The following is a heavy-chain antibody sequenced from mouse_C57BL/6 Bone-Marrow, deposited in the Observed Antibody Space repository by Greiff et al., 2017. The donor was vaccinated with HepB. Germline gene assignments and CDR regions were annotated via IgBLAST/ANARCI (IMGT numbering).Heavy chain of an antibody. CDR3: ARLRRLYAMDY. CDR1: GYTFTNYW. Sequence: VQLQQSGAELVRPGPSVKMSCKASGYTFTNYWIGWAKQRPGHGLEWIGDIYPGGGYTNYNEKFKGKATLTADKSSSTAYMQFSSLTSEDSAIYYCARLRRLYAMDYWGQGTSVTVSS. V-gene: IGHV1-63*01. D-gene: IGHD2-2*01. J-gene: IGHJ4*01. CDR2: IYPGGGYT.